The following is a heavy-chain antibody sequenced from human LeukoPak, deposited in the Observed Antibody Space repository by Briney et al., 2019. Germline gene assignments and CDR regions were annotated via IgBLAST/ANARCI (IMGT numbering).Heavy chain of an antibody. CDR1: GFTFSSYA. V-gene: IGHV3-23*01. CDR2: ISGSGDNT. Sequence: PGGSLRLSCAASGFTFSSYAMSWVRQPPGKGLEWVSGISGSGDNTYYADSVKGRFTISRDNSKKTLYLHLNSLRVEDAAVYYCAKDIAASGLPRIFDFWGQGTLVTVPS. CDR3: AKDIAASGLPRIFDF. J-gene: IGHJ4*02. D-gene: IGHD6-13*01.